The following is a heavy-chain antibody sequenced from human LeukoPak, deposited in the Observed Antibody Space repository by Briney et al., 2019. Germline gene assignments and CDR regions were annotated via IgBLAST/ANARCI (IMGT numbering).Heavy chain of an antibody. CDR1: GGSFSGYY. V-gene: IGHV4-34*01. Sequence: PSETLSLTCAVYGGSFSGYYWSWIRQPPGKGLEWIGEINHSGSTNYNPSLKSRVTISVDTSKNQFSLKLSSVTAADTAVYYCARALQRGYSGYDLGYWGQGTLVTVSS. CDR3: ARALQRGYSGYDLGY. D-gene: IGHD5-12*01. CDR2: INHSGST. J-gene: IGHJ4*02.